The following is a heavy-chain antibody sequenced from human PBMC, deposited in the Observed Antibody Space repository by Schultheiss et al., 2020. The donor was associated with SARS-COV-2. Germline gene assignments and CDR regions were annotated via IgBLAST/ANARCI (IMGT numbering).Heavy chain of an antibody. D-gene: IGHD3-10*01. CDR3: AGDRGGGVRGVIIDY. V-gene: IGHV3-23*01. CDR1: GFTFSSYA. Sequence: GGSLRLSCAASGFTFSSYAMSWVRQAPGKGLEWVSAISGSGGSTYYADSVKGRFTISRDNSKNTLYMQMNSLRAEDTALYYCAGDRGGGVRGVIIDYWGQGTLVTVSS. CDR2: ISGSGGST. J-gene: IGHJ4*02.